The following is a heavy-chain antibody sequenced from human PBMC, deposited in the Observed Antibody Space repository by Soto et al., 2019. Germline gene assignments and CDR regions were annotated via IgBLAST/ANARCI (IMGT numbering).Heavy chain of an antibody. Sequence: SETLSLTCTVSGGSISSYYCSWIRQPPGKGLEWIGYIYYSGSTNYNPSLKSRVTISVDTSKNQFSLKLSSVTAADTAVYYCARAGIAAHPGWFTPCGQGTLVTVSS. V-gene: IGHV4-59*01. CDR3: ARAGIAAHPGWFTP. J-gene: IGHJ5*02. CDR1: GGSISSYY. CDR2: IYYSGST. D-gene: IGHD6-6*01.